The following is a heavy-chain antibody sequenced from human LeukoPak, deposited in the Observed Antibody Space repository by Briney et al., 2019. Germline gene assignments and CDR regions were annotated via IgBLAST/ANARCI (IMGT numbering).Heavy chain of an antibody. CDR2: ISAYNGNT. Sequence: GASVKVSCKASGYTFTCYGISWVRQAPGQGLEWMGWISAYNGNTNYAQKLQGRVTMTTDTSTSTAYMELRSLRSDDTAVYYCARVMYSSSWYDPYYYYYMDVWGKGTTVTVSS. CDR1: GYTFTCYG. CDR3: ARVMYSSSWYDPYYYYYMDV. J-gene: IGHJ6*03. D-gene: IGHD6-13*01. V-gene: IGHV1-18*01.